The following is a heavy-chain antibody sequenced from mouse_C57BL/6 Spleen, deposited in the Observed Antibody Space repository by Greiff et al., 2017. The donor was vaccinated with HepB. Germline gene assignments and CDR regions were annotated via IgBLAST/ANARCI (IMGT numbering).Heavy chain of an antibody. V-gene: IGHV1-81*01. CDR3: ARKEGSYDYEDYAMDY. J-gene: IGHJ4*01. CDR1: GYTFTSYG. Sequence: VQLQQSGAELARPGASVKLSCKASGYTFTSYGISWVKQRTGQGLEWIGEIYPRSGNTYYNEKFKGKATLTADKSSSTAYMELRSLTSEDSAVYFYARKEGSYDYEDYAMDYWGQGTSVTVSS. D-gene: IGHD2-4*01. CDR2: IYPRSGNT.